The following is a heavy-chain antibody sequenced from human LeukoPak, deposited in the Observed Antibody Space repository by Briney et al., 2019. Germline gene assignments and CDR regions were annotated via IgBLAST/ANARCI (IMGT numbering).Heavy chain of an antibody. CDR2: INPSGGST. J-gene: IGHJ4*02. V-gene: IGHV1-46*01. Sequence: ASVKVSCKASGYTFTSYDFNWVRQATGQGLEWMGIINPSGGSTSYAQKFQGRVTMTRDTSTSTVYMELSSLRSEDTAVYYCARGGGQYSSGWAPHDYWGQGTLVTVSS. CDR3: ARGGGQYSSGWAPHDY. D-gene: IGHD6-19*01. CDR1: GYTFTSYD.